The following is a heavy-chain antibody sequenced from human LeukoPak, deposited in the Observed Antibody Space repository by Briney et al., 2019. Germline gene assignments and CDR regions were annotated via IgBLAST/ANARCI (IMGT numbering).Heavy chain of an antibody. D-gene: IGHD3-16*02. CDR2: VHQTGGP. CDR1: GSSVNSDQY. CDR3: AMLRLGELSLLANAYDI. J-gene: IGHJ3*02. V-gene: IGHV4-38-2*01. Sequence: PSETLSLTCDVSGSSVNSDQYWGWMRPSPGAGLEWIGSVHQTGGPYYNPSLGSRVSLSIDSTKNSFSLRLTSVTAADTAVYYCAMLRLGELSLLANAYDIWGQGTMVIVSS.